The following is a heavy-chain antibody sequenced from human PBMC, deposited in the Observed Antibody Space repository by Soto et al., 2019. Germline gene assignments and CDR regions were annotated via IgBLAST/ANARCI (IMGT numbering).Heavy chain of an antibody. V-gene: IGHV1-69*01. D-gene: IGHD2-2*01. J-gene: IGHJ6*02. CDR2: IIPIFGTA. CDR1: GGTFSSYA. CDR3: ATPVDIVVVPAAKSYGMDV. Sequence: QVQLVQSGAEVQKPGSSVKVSCKASGGTFSSYAISWVRQAPGQGLEWMGGIIPIFGTANYAQKFQGRVTITADESTSTAYMELSSLRSEDTAVYYCATPVDIVVVPAAKSYGMDVWGQGTTVTVSS.